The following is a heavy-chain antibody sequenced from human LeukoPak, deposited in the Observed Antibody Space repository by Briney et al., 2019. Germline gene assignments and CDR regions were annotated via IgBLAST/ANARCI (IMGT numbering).Heavy chain of an antibody. J-gene: IGHJ4*02. D-gene: IGHD2-21*02. V-gene: IGHV3-30*04. CDR1: GFTFSSYA. Sequence: PGGSLRLSCTTSGFTFSSYAMHWVRQAPGKGLEWVAVISYDGSNKYYADSVKGRFTISRDNSKNTLYLQMNSLRAEDTAVYYCATGDTPVEYFDYWGQGTLVTVSS. CDR2: ISYDGSNK. CDR3: ATGDTPVEYFDY.